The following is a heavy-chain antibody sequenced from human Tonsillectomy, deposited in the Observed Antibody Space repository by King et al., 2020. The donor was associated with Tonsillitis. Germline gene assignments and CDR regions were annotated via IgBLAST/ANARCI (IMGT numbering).Heavy chain of an antibody. CDR1: GFTFDDYA. Sequence: DVQLVESGGGLVQPGRSLRLSCAASGFTFDDYAMHWVRQAPGKGLEWVAGISWNSGSIDFADSVKGRFTISRDNAKSSLYLQMNSLRAEDTAFYYCAKDTVGANSYFDYWGQGTLVTVSS. D-gene: IGHD1-26*01. V-gene: IGHV3-9*01. J-gene: IGHJ4*02. CDR3: AKDTVGANSYFDY. CDR2: ISWNSGSI.